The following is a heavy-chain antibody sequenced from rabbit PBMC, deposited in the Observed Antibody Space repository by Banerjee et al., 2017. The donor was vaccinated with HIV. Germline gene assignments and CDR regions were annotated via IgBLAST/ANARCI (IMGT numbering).Heavy chain of an antibody. V-gene: IGHV1S40*01. CDR1: GFSFSSGYF. CDR2: IYAGGSGTT. D-gene: IGHD3-1*01. J-gene: IGHJ4*01. Sequence: QSLEESGGDLVKPGASLTLTCTASGFSFSSGYFMWWVRQAPGKGLEWIACIYAGGSGTTYYASWAKGRFTISKASSTTVTLQMTSLTAADTATYLCARGGYDIGWNLWGQGTLVTVS. CDR3: ARGGYDIGWNL.